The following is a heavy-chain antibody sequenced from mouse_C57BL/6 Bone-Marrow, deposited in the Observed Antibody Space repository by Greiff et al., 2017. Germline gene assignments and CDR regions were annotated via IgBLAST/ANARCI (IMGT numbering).Heavy chain of an antibody. CDR3: ARRGYYSNYHYAMDY. D-gene: IGHD2-5*01. CDR1: GFSLTSYG. J-gene: IGHJ4*01. CDR2: IWSGGST. V-gene: IGHV2-2*01. Sequence: VKVVESGPGLVQPSQSLSITCTVSGFSLTSYGVHWVRQSPGKGLEWLGVIWSGGSTDYNAAFISRLSISNDNSKSQVFFKMNSLQAEDTAIYYCARRGYYSNYHYAMDYWGQGTSVTVSS.